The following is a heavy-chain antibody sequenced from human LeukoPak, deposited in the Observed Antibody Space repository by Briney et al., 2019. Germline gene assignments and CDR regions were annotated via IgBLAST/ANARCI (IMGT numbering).Heavy chain of an antibody. V-gene: IGHV3-21*01. Sequence: GGSLRLSCAASGFTLSTYTMNWVRQTPGKGLEWVSSITGGIGNMYYADSVKGRFIISRDNANNSLYLQMNSLRAEDTAVHYCARDDNIVVVPAAIRGAFDIWGQGTMVTVSS. CDR2: ITGGIGNM. CDR1: GFTLSTYT. J-gene: IGHJ3*02. CDR3: ARDDNIVVVPAAIRGAFDI. D-gene: IGHD2-2*01.